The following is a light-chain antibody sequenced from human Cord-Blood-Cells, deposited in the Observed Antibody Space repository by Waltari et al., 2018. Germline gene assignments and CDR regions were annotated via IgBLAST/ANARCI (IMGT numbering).Light chain of an antibody. CDR2: AAS. J-gene: IGKJ3*01. V-gene: IGKV1-16*01. CDR1: QGISNY. CDR3: QPYNSYPRT. Sequence: DIQMNQSPSSLSASVGDRVTITCRASQGISNYLAWFQQKPGKAPNSLLYAASSFQSGVPSMFSGSGSGTDSTLTISRLQPEDFATYYCQPYNSYPRTFGPGTKVDIK.